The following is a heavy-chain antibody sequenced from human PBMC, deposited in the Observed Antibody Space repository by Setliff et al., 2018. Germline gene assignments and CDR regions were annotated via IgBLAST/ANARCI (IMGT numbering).Heavy chain of an antibody. CDR3: ARHPSSGSYYGGSIFYFDD. J-gene: IGHJ4*02. CDR2: IFYSGTT. V-gene: IGHV4-39*01. Sequence: SETLSLTCSVSGASITGSSHSWAWIRQSPGKDLEWIGKIFYSGTTSYRASLKSRVSISVDTSRNQFFLNLDSVTAADTAVYYCARHPSSGSYYGGSIFYFDDWGPGILVTVSS. CDR1: GASITGSSHS. D-gene: IGHD1-26*01.